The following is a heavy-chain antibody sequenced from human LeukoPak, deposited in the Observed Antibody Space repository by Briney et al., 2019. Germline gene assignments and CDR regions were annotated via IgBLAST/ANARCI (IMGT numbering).Heavy chain of an antibody. J-gene: IGHJ4*02. CDR2: ISDDGSTK. CDR1: GFTFSFYG. D-gene: IGHD3-22*01. CDR3: AKGTYYYDSSAGKVGDFFDY. V-gene: IGHV3-30*18. Sequence: GGSLRLSCAASGFTFSFYGIHWVRQAPGKGLEWVAVISDDGSTKYYSDSVKGRFTISRDNSKNTLYLQMNSLRAEDTAVYYCAKGTYYYDSSAGKVGDFFDYWGQGTLVTVSS.